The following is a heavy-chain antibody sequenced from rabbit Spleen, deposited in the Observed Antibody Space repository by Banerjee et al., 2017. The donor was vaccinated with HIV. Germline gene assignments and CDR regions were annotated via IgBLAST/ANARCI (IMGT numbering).Heavy chain of an antibody. V-gene: IGHV1S45*01. CDR3: ARDLVDVIGWNFNL. CDR2: IWTGSTSIT. D-gene: IGHD1-1*01. J-gene: IGHJ4*01. Sequence: QEQLVESGGGLVQPGASLALTCTASGFSFSSSYDMCWVRQATGKGLEWIGTIWTGSTSITWYANWALGRFTISKTSSTTVTLQLNSLTAADTATYFCARDLVDVIGWNFNLWGQGTLVTVS. CDR1: GFSFSSSYD.